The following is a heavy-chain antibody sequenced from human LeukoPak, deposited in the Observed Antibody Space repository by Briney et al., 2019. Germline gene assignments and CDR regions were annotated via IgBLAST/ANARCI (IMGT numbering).Heavy chain of an antibody. J-gene: IGHJ6*02. CDR3: AREEDSTTIRSSYGMDV. CDR1: GFTFSPYT. V-gene: IGHV3-21*01. D-gene: IGHD2/OR15-2a*01. CDR2: ISKGGTYI. Sequence: GGSLRLSCAGSGFTFSPYTMNWVRQAPGKGLEWVSCISKGGTYIYYADSVRGRFTISRDNAKNSLYPQMNSLRAEDTAVYYCAREEDSTTIRSSYGMDVWGQGTTVTVSS.